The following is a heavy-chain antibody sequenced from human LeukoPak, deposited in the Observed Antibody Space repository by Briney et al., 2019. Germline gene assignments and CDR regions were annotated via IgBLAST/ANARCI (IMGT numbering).Heavy chain of an antibody. Sequence: GGSLRLSCVPSGFTFSSYWMRWVRQAPGKGLVWVSRINSDGSSRSYADSVKGRFTISRDNAKNTLYLQMNSLRAEDTAVYYCAHYDSSSYHAFDIWGQGPMVTVSS. CDR3: AHYDSSSYHAFDI. V-gene: IGHV3-74*01. CDR1: GFTFSSYW. J-gene: IGHJ3*02. D-gene: IGHD3-22*01. CDR2: INSDGSSR.